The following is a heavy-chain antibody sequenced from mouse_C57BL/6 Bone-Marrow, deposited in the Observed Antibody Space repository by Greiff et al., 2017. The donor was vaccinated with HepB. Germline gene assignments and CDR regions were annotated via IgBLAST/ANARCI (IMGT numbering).Heavy chain of an antibody. J-gene: IGHJ3*01. CDR1: GFNIKNTY. CDR2: INPANGNT. CDR3: ARSYYDYDGVLFAY. V-gene: IGHV14-3*01. Sequence: VQLKESVAELVRPGASVKLSCTASGFNIKNTYMHWVKQRPEQGLEWLGRINPANGNTKYAPKFQGKATITADTSSNTAYLQLSSLTSEDTAIYYCARSYYDYDGVLFAYWGQGTLVTVSA. D-gene: IGHD2-4*01.